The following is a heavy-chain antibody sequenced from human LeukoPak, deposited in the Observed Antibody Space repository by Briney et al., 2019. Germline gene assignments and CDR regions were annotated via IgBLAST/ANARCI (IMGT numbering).Heavy chain of an antibody. D-gene: IGHD3/OR15-3a*01. CDR1: GFTFVSHA. J-gene: IGHJ4*02. Sequence: PGGSLRLSCAVSGFTFVSHAMNWVRQAPGKRLEWISFINHGGSIVYYADSVKGRFATSRDKAKNSLYLQMNTVGAGDTAVYYCARDQDWAFDYWGQGTRVTVPS. CDR2: INHGGSIV. CDR3: ARDQDWAFDY. V-gene: IGHV3-48*03.